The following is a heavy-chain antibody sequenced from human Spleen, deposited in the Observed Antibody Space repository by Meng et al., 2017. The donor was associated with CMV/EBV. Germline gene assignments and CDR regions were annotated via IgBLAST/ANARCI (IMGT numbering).Heavy chain of an antibody. CDR3: AAADYFDY. CDR2: IGTAGDT. D-gene: IGHD6-13*01. Sequence: GGSLRLSCAACGFTFSSYDMHWVRQATGKGLEWVSAIGTAGDTYYPGSVKGQFTISRENAKNSLYLQTNSLRAGDTAFFRAAAADYFDYWGQGTLVTVSS. CDR1: GFTFSSYD. J-gene: IGHJ4*02. V-gene: IGHV3-13*03.